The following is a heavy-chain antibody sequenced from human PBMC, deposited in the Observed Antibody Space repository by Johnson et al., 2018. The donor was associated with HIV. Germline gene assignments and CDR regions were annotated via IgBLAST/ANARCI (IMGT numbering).Heavy chain of an antibody. CDR2: ILYDGSNK. J-gene: IGHJ3*02. Sequence: QVQLVESGGGVVQPGRSLRLSCAASGFTFSSYAMHWVRQAPGKGLEWVAVILYDGSNKYYADSLHGLFTISRDNSKNTLYLQMESLRVEDTAVYYCARGFCSNGVCSSLLGFDAFDIWGQGTTVTVSS. D-gene: IGHD2-8*01. CDR3: ARGFCSNGVCSSLLGFDAFDI. V-gene: IGHV3-30*04. CDR1: GFTFSSYA.